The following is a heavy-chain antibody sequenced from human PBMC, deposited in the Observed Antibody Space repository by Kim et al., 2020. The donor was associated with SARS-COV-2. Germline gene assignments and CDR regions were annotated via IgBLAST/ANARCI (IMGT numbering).Heavy chain of an antibody. J-gene: IGHJ3*02. D-gene: IGHD3-22*01. V-gene: IGHV4-31*03. CDR2: IYYSGST. Sequence: SETLSLTCTVSGGSISSGGYYWSWIRQHPGKGLEWIGYIYYSGSTYYNPSLKSRVTISVDTSKNQFSLKLSSVTAADTAMYDCARARTPMIVVVINAFDIWGQGTMVTVSS. CDR1: GGSISSGGYY. CDR3: ARARTPMIVVVINAFDI.